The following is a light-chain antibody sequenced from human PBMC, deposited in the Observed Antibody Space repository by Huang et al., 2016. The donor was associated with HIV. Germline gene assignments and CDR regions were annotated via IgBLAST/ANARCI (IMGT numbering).Light chain of an antibody. CDR1: QSVSSY. V-gene: IGKV3-11*01. CDR3: QQRSNWPRMYT. Sequence: EIVLTQSPATLSLSPGERATLSCRASQSVSSYLAWYQQKPGQAPRLLIDDASNRATGIPARFSGSGSGTAFTLTISSLEPEDFAVYYCQQRSNWPRMYTFGQGTKLEIK. J-gene: IGKJ2*01. CDR2: DAS.